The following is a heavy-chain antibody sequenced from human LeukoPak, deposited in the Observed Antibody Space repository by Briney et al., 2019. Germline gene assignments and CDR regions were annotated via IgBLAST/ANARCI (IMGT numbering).Heavy chain of an antibody. D-gene: IGHD3-16*01. V-gene: IGHV1-2*02. CDR2: INPNSGGT. CDR1: GYTFTGYY. CDR3: ARDHWGVIIGYFDY. J-gene: IGHJ4*02. Sequence: GASVKVSCKASGYTFTGYYMHWVRQAPGQGLEWMGWINPNSGGTNYAQKFQGRVTMTRDTSISTAYMELSRLRSDDTAVYYCARDHWGVIIGYFDYWGQGTLVTVSS.